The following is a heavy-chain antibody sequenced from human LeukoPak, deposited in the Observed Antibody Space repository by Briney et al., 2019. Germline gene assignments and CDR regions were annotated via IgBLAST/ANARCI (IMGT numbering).Heavy chain of an antibody. CDR1: GFTFSSYG. CDR3: AMGFEIWFGELFPFDY. D-gene: IGHD3-10*01. CDR2: IRYDGSNK. V-gene: IGHV3-30*02. Sequence: GGSLRLSCAASGFTFSSYGMHWVRQAPGKGLEGVAFIRYDGSNKYYADSVKGRFTISRDNSKNTLYLQMNSLRAEDTAVYYCAMGFEIWFGELFPFDYWGQGTLVTVSS. J-gene: IGHJ4*02.